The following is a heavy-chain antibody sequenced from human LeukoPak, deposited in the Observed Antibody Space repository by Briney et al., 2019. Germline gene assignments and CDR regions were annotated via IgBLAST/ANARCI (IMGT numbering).Heavy chain of an antibody. Sequence: GGSLRLSCAASGFTFSKYWMTWARQAPGKGLEWLADIMKDGSVKDYLDSVEGRFTISRDNTKNSLFLQMNGLRAEDTAVYYCARNLDYHALDFWGQGTPVTVSS. CDR1: GFTFSKYW. D-gene: IGHD3/OR15-3a*01. V-gene: IGHV3-7*01. J-gene: IGHJ4*02. CDR3: ARNLDYHALDF. CDR2: IMKDGSVK.